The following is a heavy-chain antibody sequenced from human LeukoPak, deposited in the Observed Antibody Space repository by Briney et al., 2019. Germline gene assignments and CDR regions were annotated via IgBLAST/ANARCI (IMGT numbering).Heavy chain of an antibody. Sequence: GASVKVSCKASGYTFTGYYMHWVRQAPGQGLEWMGWINPNSGGTNYAQKFQGRVTMTRDTSISTAYMELSRLRSDDTAVYYCAREYYYDSSGYYQYWGQGTLVTVSS. J-gene: IGHJ4*02. V-gene: IGHV1-2*02. D-gene: IGHD3-22*01. CDR1: GYTFTGYY. CDR3: AREYYYDSSGYYQY. CDR2: INPNSGGT.